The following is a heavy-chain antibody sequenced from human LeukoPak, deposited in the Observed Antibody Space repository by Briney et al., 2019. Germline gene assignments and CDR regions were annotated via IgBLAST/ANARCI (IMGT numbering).Heavy chain of an antibody. D-gene: IGHD2-15*01. Sequence: GGSLRLSCTASGFTFSSYSMNWARQAPGKGLEWVSYISSSGSTIYYADSVKGRFTISRDNAKYSLYLQMNSLRAEDTAVYYCARDLSLYCSGGSCYSLNYWGQGTLVTVSS. V-gene: IGHV3-48*04. CDR3: ARDLSLYCSGGSCYSLNY. CDR2: ISSSGSTI. J-gene: IGHJ4*02. CDR1: GFTFSSYS.